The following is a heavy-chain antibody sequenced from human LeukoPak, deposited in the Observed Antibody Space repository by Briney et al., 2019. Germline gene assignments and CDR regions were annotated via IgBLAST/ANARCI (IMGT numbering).Heavy chain of an antibody. V-gene: IGHV1-8*01. CDR1: GYTFTSYD. J-gene: IGHJ6*02. CDR3: ARDSRGSSGWYAGYYYYYGMDV. CDR2: MNPNSGNT. Sequence: ASVTVSCKASGYTFTSYDINWVRQAPGQGLEWMGWMNPNSGNTGYAQKFQGRVTMTRNTSISTAYMELSSLRSEDTAVYYCARDSRGSSGWYAGYYYYYGMDVWGQGTTVTVSS. D-gene: IGHD6-19*01.